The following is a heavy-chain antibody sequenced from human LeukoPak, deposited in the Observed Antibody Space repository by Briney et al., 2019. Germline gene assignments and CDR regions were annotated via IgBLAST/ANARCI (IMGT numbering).Heavy chain of an antibody. J-gene: IGHJ4*02. CDR1: GFTFSSYW. V-gene: IGHV3-74*01. CDR3: ARGNYDFWSGYYIPSYFDY. D-gene: IGHD3-3*01. CDR2: INSDGSST. Sequence: GGSLRLSCAASGFTFSSYWMHWVRHAPGKGLVWVSRINSDGSSTSYADSVKGRFTISRDNAKNTLYLQMNSLRAEDTAVYYCARGNYDFWSGYYIPSYFDYWGQGTLVTVSS.